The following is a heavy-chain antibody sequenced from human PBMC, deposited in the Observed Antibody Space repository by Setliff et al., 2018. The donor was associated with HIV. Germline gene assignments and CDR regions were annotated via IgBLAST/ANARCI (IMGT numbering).Heavy chain of an antibody. Sequence: SETLSLTCNDSGGSFIGSSFQSTWIRQAPGRGLEWIADIAYSGTTMYTNYNPSLESRATVSEDTSRHQFFLKLTSVTADDTGVYYCARDPNTGWYYLDFWGPGALVTVSS. J-gene: IGHJ4*02. D-gene: IGHD6-19*01. CDR3: ARDPNTGWYYLDF. CDR1: GGSFIGSSFQ. CDR2: IAYSGTTMYT. V-gene: IGHV4-61*01.